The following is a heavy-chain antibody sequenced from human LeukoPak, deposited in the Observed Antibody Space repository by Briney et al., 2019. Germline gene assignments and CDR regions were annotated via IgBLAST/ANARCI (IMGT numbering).Heavy chain of an antibody. V-gene: IGHV2-70*04. CDR3: ARMGDDYGDAFDI. Sequence: ESGPTLMNPTQTLTLTCTFSGFSLSTSGMRVSWIRQPPGKALEWLARIDWDDDKFYSTSLKTRLTISKDTSKNQVDLTMTNMDPVDTATYYCARMGDDYGDAFDIWGQGTMVTVSS. CDR2: IDWDDDK. D-gene: IGHD4-17*01. J-gene: IGHJ3*02. CDR1: GFSLSTSGMR.